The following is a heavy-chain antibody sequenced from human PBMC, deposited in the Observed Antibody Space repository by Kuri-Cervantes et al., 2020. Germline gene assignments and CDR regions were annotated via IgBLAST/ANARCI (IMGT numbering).Heavy chain of an antibody. CDR1: GFTFSRYA. CDR2: ISSDGSNR. Sequence: GESLKISCAASGFTFSRYAIHWVRQAPGKGLEWVADISSDGSNRYYADSVKGRFTISRDNAKNSLYLQMNSLRAEDTAVYYCARIYGDYARIDYWGQGTLVTVSS. D-gene: IGHD4-17*01. J-gene: IGHJ4*02. CDR3: ARIYGDYARIDY. V-gene: IGHV3-30-3*01.